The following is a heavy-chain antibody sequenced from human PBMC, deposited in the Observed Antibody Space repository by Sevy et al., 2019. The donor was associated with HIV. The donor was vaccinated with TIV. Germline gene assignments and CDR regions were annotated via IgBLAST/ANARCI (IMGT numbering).Heavy chain of an antibody. CDR1: GGSISSSNW. CDR3: ASAHSIFAAADKYYYYYGMDV. J-gene: IGHJ6*02. Sequence: SETLSPTCAVSGGSISSSNWWSWVRQPPGKGLEWIGEIYHSGSTNYNPSLKSRVTISVDKSKNQFSLKLSSVTAADTAVYYCASAHSIFAAADKYYYYYGMDVWGQGTTVTVSS. CDR2: IYHSGST. D-gene: IGHD2-2*01. V-gene: IGHV4-4*02.